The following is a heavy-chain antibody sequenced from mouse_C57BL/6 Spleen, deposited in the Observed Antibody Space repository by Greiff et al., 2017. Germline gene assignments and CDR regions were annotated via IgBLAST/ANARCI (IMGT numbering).Heavy chain of an antibody. J-gene: IGHJ1*03. CDR3: TSIITTDWYFDV. D-gene: IGHD1-1*01. CDR1: GFTFSDAW. CDR2: IRNKANNHAT. Sequence: EVNVVESGGGLVQPGGSMKLSCAASGFTFSDAWMDWVRQSPEKGLEWVAEIRNKANNHATYYAESVKGRFTISRDDSKSSVYLQMNSLRAEDTGIYYCTSIITTDWYFDVWGTGTTVTVSS. V-gene: IGHV6-6*01.